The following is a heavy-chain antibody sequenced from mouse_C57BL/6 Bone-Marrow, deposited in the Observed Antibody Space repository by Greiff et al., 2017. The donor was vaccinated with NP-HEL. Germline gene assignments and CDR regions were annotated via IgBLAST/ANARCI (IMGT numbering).Heavy chain of an antibody. Sequence: QVQLQQPGAELVRPGSSVKLSCKASGYTFTSYWMDWVKQRPGQGLEWIGNIYPSDSETHYNQQLKDKATLTVDKSSSTAYMQLSSLTSEDSAVYYCARDDYDGYFDVWGTGTTVTVSS. CDR1: GYTFTSYW. D-gene: IGHD2-4*01. J-gene: IGHJ1*03. V-gene: IGHV1-61*01. CDR2: IYPSDSET. CDR3: ARDDYDGYFDV.